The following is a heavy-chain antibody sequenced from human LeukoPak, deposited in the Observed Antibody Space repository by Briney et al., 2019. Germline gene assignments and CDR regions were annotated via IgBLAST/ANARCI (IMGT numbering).Heavy chain of an antibody. V-gene: IGHV4-61*01. CDR1: GGSISSGSYY. CDR3: ARETSQKGAHYMDV. D-gene: IGHD3-16*01. J-gene: IGHJ6*03. CDR2: IYYSGST. Sequence: PSETLSLTCTVSGGSISSGSYYWSWIRQPPGKGLEWIGYIYYSGSTNYKSSLKSRVTISVDTSKNQFSLKLSSVTAADTAVYYCARETSQKGAHYMDVWGKGTTVTISS.